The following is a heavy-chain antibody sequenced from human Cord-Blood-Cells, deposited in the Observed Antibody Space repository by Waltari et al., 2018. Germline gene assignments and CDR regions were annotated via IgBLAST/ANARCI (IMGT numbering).Heavy chain of an antibody. CDR3: AGGYSSSSGGVDY. Sequence: QLQLQASGPGLVKPSETLSLTCTVPGGSLSSYYCTWIRQPPGKGLDWVGYSYYSGSTNYNRSLKSRGTISVDTSKDQFARRLSAVTAADTAVYYWAGGYSSSSGGVDYWGQGTLVTVSS. CDR1: GGSLSSYY. CDR2: SYYSGST. J-gene: IGHJ4*02. V-gene: IGHV4-59*01. D-gene: IGHD6-6*01.